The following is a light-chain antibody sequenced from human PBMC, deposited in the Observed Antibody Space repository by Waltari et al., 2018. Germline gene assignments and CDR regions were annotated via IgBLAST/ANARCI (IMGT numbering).Light chain of an antibody. CDR2: GAS. J-gene: IGKJ4*01. V-gene: IGKV1-27*01. CDR3: QKYNSAPLT. CDR1: QGISKY. Sequence: DIQMTQSPSSLSASVGDRLTITCRASQGISKYLAWYQQKPGKIPKLLIYGASTLQSGVPSRFSGSGSGTDFTLTINSLQPEDVATYCCQKYNSAPLTFGGGTKVEIK.